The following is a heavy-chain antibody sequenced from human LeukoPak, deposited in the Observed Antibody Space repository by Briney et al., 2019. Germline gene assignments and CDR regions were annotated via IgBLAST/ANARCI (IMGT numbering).Heavy chain of an antibody. CDR2: IYYSGST. V-gene: IGHV4-59*01. CDR1: GGSISSYY. Sequence: SSETLSLTCTVSGGSISSYYWSWIRQPPGKGLEWIGYIYYSGSTNYNPSLKSRVTISVDTSKNQFSLKLSSVTAADTAVYYCARAGLDYGGNSEDWFDPWGQGTLVTVSS. J-gene: IGHJ5*02. CDR3: ARAGLDYGGNSEDWFDP. D-gene: IGHD4-17*01.